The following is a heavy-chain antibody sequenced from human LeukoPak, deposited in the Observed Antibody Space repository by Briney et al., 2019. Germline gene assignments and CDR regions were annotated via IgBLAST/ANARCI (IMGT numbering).Heavy chain of an antibody. V-gene: IGHV4-34*01. CDR2: INHSGST. CDR3: ARGLRGSGSYKRYNWFDP. D-gene: IGHD3-10*01. J-gene: IGHJ5*02. Sequence: SETLSLTCAVYGRSFSGYYWSWIRQPPGKGLEWIGEINHSGSTNYNPSLKSRVTISVDTSKNQFSLKLSSVTAADTAVYYCARGLRGSGSYKRYNWFDPWGQGTLVTVSS. CDR1: GRSFSGYY.